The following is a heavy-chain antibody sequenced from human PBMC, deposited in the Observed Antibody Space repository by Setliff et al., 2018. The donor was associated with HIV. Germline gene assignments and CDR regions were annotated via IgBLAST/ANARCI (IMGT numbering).Heavy chain of an antibody. Sequence: ASVKVSCKASGYTFTSYAMHWVRQAPGQRLEWMGWINAGNGSIKYSQKLQGRVTMTEDTSTDTAYMELSSLRSEDTAVYYYVTGSAARPFDYWGQGTLVTVSS. CDR3: VTGSAARPFDY. J-gene: IGHJ4*02. CDR2: INAGNGSI. D-gene: IGHD6-6*01. V-gene: IGHV1-3*01. CDR1: GYTFTSYA.